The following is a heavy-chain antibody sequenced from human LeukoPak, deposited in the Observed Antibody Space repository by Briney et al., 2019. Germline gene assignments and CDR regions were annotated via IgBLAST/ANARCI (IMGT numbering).Heavy chain of an antibody. V-gene: IGHV3-30*04. CDR3: ARVTGPGPESWLPDC. CDR1: GFTFSSYA. D-gene: IGHD5-24*01. CDR2: ISYDGSNK. J-gene: IGHJ4*02. Sequence: GGSLRLSCAASGFTFSSYAMHWVRQAPGKGLEWVAVISYDGSNKYYADSVKGRFTISRDNSKNTLYLQMNSLRAEDTAVYYCARVTGPGPESWLPDCWGQGTLVTVSS.